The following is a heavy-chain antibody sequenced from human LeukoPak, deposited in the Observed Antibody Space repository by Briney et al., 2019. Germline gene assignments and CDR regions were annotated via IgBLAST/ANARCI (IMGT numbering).Heavy chain of an antibody. J-gene: IGHJ4*02. V-gene: IGHV4-34*01. D-gene: IGHD3-22*01. CDR3: ARGPTKYYYDSSGYYDY. CDR1: GESFSGYS. Sequence: PSETLSLTCAVYGESFSGYSWSWIRQPPGKGLEWIGEINQRRNTNYNPSLKSRVTISIDTSKNQFSLKLSSVTAADTAVYYCARGPTKYYYDSSGYYDYWGQGTLVTVSS. CDR2: INQRRNT.